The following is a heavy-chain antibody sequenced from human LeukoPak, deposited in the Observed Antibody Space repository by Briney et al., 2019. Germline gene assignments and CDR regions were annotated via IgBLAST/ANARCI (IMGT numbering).Heavy chain of an antibody. V-gene: IGHV1-2*04. CDR2: INPNSGGT. D-gene: IGHD2-2*01. Sequence: ASVKVSCKASGYTFTGYYMHWVRQAPGQGLEWMGWINPNSGGTNYAQKFQGWVTRTRDTSISTAYMELSRLRSDDTAVYYCARDCSSTSCYEADGMDVWGQGTTVTVSS. J-gene: IGHJ6*02. CDR3: ARDCSSTSCYEADGMDV. CDR1: GYTFTGYY.